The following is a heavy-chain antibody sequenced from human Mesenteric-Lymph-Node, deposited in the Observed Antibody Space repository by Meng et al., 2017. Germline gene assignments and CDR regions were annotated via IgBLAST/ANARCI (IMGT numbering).Heavy chain of an antibody. CDR1: GYTFTGYY. CDR3: ARAVGGSYCDY. J-gene: IGHJ4*02. D-gene: IGHD1-26*01. V-gene: IGHV1-2*02. CDR2: LNPKSGDT. Sequence: ASVKVSCKASGYTFTGYYMHWVRQAPGQGLEWMGWLNPKSGDTKYSQKFQGGVTMNRDTSISTAYMELSSLRSDDTAVYYCARAVGGSYCDYWVQGTLVTVSS.